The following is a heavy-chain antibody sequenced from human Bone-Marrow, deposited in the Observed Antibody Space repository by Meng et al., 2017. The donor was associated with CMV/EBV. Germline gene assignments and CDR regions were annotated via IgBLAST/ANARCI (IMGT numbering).Heavy chain of an antibody. CDR2: ISYDGSNK. D-gene: IGHD3-9*01. J-gene: IGHJ4*02. V-gene: IGHV3-30*04. CDR1: GFTFSSYA. Sequence: GGPGRHPCAAAGFTFSSYAMHWVRQAPGKGLEWVAVISYDGSNKYYADSVKGRFTISRDNSKNTLYLQMNSLRAEDTAVYYCARDHLAPDYDILTGSFDYCGQGTLVTVSS. CDR3: ARDHLAPDYDILTGSFDY.